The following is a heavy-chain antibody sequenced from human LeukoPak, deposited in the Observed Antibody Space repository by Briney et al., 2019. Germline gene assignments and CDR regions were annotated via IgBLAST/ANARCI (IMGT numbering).Heavy chain of an antibody. CDR1: GGSFSRYY. CDR2: TDHRGDT. CDR3: ARGATISETGYFDF. D-gene: IGHD5-24*01. Sequence: PSETLSLTCAVYGGSFSRYYWSWIRQSPGKGLEWIAETDHRGDTNYNPSVKSRVTISVDTSKNQFSLKVRSLSAADTAVYYCARGATISETGYFDFWGQGTLVTVSS. J-gene: IGHJ4*03. V-gene: IGHV4-34*01.